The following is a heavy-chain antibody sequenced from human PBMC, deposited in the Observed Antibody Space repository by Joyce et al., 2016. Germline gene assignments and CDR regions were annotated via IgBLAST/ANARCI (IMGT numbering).Heavy chain of an antibody. CDR2: ISGSGGNT. CDR3: AKDLGLGGGSCFGN. Sequence: EVQLLESGGGLVQPGGSLRLSCTPSGFTFSNYAMSWVRQAPGKGLEWVSAISGSGGNTYYAESVKGRFTISRDNSKNILYLQMNSLRVDDTAVYYCAKDLGLGGGSCFGNWGQGTLVTVSS. J-gene: IGHJ4*02. V-gene: IGHV3-23*01. D-gene: IGHD2-15*01. CDR1: GFTFSNYA.